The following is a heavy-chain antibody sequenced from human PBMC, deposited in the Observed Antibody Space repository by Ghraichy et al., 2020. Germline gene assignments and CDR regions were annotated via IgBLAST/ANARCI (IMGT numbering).Heavy chain of an antibody. J-gene: IGHJ6*02. D-gene: IGHD2-15*01. CDR3: ARGYCSGGSCRYYYYGMDV. V-gene: IGHV4-34*01. Sequence: SETLSLTCAXXGXXFSGYXXSWXRXXXGKGLEXIGEINHSGSNNYNPSLKSRVTISVDTSKNQFSLKLSSVTAADTAVYYCARGYCSGGSCRYYYYGMDVWGQGTTVTVSS. CDR2: INHSGSN. CDR1: GXXFSGYX.